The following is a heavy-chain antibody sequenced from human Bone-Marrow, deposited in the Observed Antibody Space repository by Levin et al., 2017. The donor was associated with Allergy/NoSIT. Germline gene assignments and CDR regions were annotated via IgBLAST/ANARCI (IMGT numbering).Heavy chain of an antibody. Sequence: GGSPRLSCAASGFTFSSYVMTWVRQAPGKGLEWVSAIRASGGDTYYADSVKGRFTISRDNSKNTLYLQMNTLRAEDTAVYFCAKCSAFASTWLGGGDGGETSTAGGVNGRFTDTREEVKNACYVKMSTVRAEEQTVDFWSKCSAVGTTVVGGGGYWGQGALVTVSS. V-gene: IGHV3-23*01. D-gene: IGHD3-10*01. J-gene: IGHJ4*02. CDR3: AKCSAFASTWLGGGDGGETSTAGGVNGRFTDTREEVKNACYVKMSTVRAEEQTVDFWSKCSAVGTTVVGGGGY. CDR2: IRASGGDT. CDR1: GFTFSSYV.